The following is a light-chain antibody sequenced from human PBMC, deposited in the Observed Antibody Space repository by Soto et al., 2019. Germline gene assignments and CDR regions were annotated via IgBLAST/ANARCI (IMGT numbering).Light chain of an antibody. CDR3: QQFSSYPLT. J-gene: IGKJ4*01. CDR1: QTVRNNY. Sequence: VLTQSPGTLSLSPGERATLSCRASQTVRNNYLAWYQQKPGQAPKLLIYDASSRATGIPDRFSGGGSGTDLILTISRLEPEDFAVYYCQQFSSYPLTFGGGTKVDIK. CDR2: DAS. V-gene: IGKV3-20*01.